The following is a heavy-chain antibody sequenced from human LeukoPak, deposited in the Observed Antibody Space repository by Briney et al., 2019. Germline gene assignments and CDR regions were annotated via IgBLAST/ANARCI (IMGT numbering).Heavy chain of an antibody. CDR3: ATSPKFGVVSD. Sequence: SETLSLTCTVSGGSISSNYWNWIRQPPGEGLEWIGNIYYSGSTYYNPSLMSRVTISVDRSRNQFSLNLTSSTAADTAVYYCATSPKFGVVSDWGQGTLVTVSS. D-gene: IGHD3-3*01. CDR2: IYYSGST. J-gene: IGHJ4*02. CDR1: GGSISSNY. V-gene: IGHV4-59*01.